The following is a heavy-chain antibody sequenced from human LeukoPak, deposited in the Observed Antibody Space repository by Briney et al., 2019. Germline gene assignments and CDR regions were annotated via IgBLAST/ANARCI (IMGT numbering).Heavy chain of an antibody. Sequence: RRGSLRDSCAASGFTFSSYSMNWVRQAPGQGLEWVSSISTSSTYIYYADSVKGRLTISRDNAKNSLYLQMNSLRAEDTAVYYCARDPPFIIGTTFFDYWVQGTLVTVSS. J-gene: IGHJ4*02. CDR3: ARDPPFIIGTTFFDY. V-gene: IGHV3-21*01. CDR1: GFTFSSYS. D-gene: IGHD1-20*01. CDR2: ISTSSTYI.